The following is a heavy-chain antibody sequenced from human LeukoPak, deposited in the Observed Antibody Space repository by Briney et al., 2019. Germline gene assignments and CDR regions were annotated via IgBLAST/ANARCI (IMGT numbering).Heavy chain of an antibody. CDR2: INHSGST. CDR1: GGSFSGYY. D-gene: IGHD4-17*01. Sequence: SETLSLTCAVYGGSFSGYYWSWIRQPPGKGLEWIGEINHSGSTNYNPSLKSRVTISVDTSKNQFSLKLSSVTAADTAVYYCARRIPNGDYGMDVWGQGTTVTVSS. CDR3: ARRIPNGDYGMDV. J-gene: IGHJ6*02. V-gene: IGHV4-34*01.